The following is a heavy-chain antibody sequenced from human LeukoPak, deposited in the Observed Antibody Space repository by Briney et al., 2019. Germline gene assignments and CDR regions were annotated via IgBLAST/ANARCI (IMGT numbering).Heavy chain of an antibody. Sequence: PSETLSLTCAVYGGSFSGYYWSWLRQPPGKGLEWIGEINHSGSTNYNPSLKSRVTISVDTSKNQFSLKLSSVTAADTAVYYCARGTLRYFDWLSSRNWFDPWGQGTLVTVSS. CDR1: GGSFSGYY. J-gene: IGHJ5*02. V-gene: IGHV4-34*01. CDR2: INHSGST. CDR3: ARGTLRYFDWLSSRNWFDP. D-gene: IGHD3-9*01.